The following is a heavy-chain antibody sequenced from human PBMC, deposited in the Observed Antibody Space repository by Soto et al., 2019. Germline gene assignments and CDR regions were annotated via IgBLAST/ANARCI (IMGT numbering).Heavy chain of an antibody. CDR3: AIHYRYSYALD. CDR2: IIPIFDTE. V-gene: IGHV1-69*01. CDR1: GDTFRRYA. Sequence: QVQLVQSGAEVQKPGSSVKVSCTASGDTFRRYAINWVRQAPGQGLEWMGGIIPIFDTENYAQKFQGRVTITADESTSTAYMELTSLRSEDTAMYYCAIHYRYSYALDWGQGTLVTVSS. D-gene: IGHD5-18*01. J-gene: IGHJ1*01.